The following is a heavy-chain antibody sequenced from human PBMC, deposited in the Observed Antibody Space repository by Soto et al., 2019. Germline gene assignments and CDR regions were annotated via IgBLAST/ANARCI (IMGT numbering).Heavy chain of an antibody. CDR3: ARDPAGGWSGLDS. CDR2: IYYSGST. J-gene: IGHJ4*02. CDR1: GGTISIYDNY. Sequence: QVQLQESGPGLVKPSQTLSLTCTVSGGTISIYDNYWSRIRQPPWKGLEWIGYIYYSGSTYYNPSLKSRVTISVDTSKNQFSLKLSSVTAADTAVYYCARDPAGGWSGLDSWGQGTLVTVSS. V-gene: IGHV4-30-4*01. D-gene: IGHD3-3*01.